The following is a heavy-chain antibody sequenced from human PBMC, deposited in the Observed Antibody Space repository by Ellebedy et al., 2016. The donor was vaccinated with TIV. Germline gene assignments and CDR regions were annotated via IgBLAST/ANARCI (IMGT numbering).Heavy chain of an antibody. CDR3: AKMGLEIAAAGTVFDY. CDR1: GFTFSSYA. J-gene: IGHJ4*02. D-gene: IGHD6-13*01. CDR2: ISGSGGST. Sequence: GESLKISXAASGFTFSSYAMSWVRQAPGKGLEWVSAISGSGGSTYYADSVKGRFTISRDNSKNTLYLQMNSLRAEDTAVYYCAKMGLEIAAAGTVFDYWGQGTLVTVSS. V-gene: IGHV3-23*01.